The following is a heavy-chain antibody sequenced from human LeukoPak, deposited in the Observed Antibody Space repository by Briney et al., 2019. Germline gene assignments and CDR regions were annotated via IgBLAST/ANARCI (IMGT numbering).Heavy chain of an antibody. V-gene: IGHV4-39*07. CDR1: GGSISSSSYY. CDR2: IYYSGST. Sequence: PSETLSLTSTVSGGSISSSSYYWGWIRQPPGKGLEWIGSIYYSGSTYYNPSLKSRVTISVDTSKNQLSLKLSSVTAADTAVYYCARALARGPYYYYYMDVWGKGTTVTVSS. D-gene: IGHD6-6*01. J-gene: IGHJ6*03. CDR3: ARALARGPYYYYYMDV.